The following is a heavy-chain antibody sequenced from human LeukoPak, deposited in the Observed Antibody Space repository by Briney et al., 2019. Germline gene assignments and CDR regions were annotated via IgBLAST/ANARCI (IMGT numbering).Heavy chain of an antibody. V-gene: IGHV3-23*01. D-gene: IGHD1-7*01. CDR2: TSGSGVST. CDR1: GFRFSSYA. J-gene: IGHJ4*02. Sequence: GGSLRLACAASGFRFSSYAMSWVRQAPGKGLEWVSATSGSGVSTYYADSVKGRFTVSRDNSKNTLYLQMSSLRAEDTAVYYCAKDERNWNYNLASQTYDWGQGTLATVSS. CDR3: AKDERNWNYNLASQTYD.